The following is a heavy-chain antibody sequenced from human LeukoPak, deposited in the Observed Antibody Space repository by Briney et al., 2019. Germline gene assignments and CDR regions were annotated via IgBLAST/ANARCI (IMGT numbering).Heavy chain of an antibody. J-gene: IGHJ5*02. CDR1: GYTFTGYY. V-gene: IGHV1-2*02. CDR3: AKEMATIKSWFDP. Sequence: ASVKVSCKASGYTFTGYYMHWVRQAPGQGLERMGWINPNSGGTNYAQKFQGRVTMTRDTSISTAYMELSWLRSDDTAVYYCAKEMATIKSWFDPWGQGTLVTVSS. CDR2: INPNSGGT. D-gene: IGHD5-24*01.